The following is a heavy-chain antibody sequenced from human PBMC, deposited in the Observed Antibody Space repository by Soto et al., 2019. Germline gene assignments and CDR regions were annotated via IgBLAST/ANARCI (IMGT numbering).Heavy chain of an antibody. Sequence: PVGSLRLSCAASGFTVSSNYMSWVRQAPGKGLEWVSVIYSGGSTYYADSVKGRFTISRDNSKNTLYLQMNSLRAEDTAVYYCAREASRGFFAMYAFDIWGQGTMVTV. J-gene: IGHJ3*02. CDR3: AREASRGFFAMYAFDI. V-gene: IGHV3-66*01. CDR1: GFTVSSNY. CDR2: IYSGGST. D-gene: IGHD3-3*01.